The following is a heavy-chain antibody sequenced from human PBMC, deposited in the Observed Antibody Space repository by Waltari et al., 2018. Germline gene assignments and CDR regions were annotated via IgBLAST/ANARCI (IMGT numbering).Heavy chain of an antibody. V-gene: IGHV3-21*01. Sequence: EVQLVESGGGLVKPGGSLRLSCAASGFTFSSYSMNWVRQAPGKGLEWVSSISSSSSYIYYADLGKGRFTISRGKAKNSLYLQMNSLGAEDTAVYYWAGGRGTPTIFGVVINDYWGQGTLVTVSS. CDR1: GFTFSSYS. J-gene: IGHJ4*02. D-gene: IGHD3-3*01. CDR2: ISSSSSYI. CDR3: AGGRGTPTIFGVVINDY.